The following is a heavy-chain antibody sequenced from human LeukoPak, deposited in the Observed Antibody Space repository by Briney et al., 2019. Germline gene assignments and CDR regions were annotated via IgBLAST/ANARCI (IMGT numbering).Heavy chain of an antibody. CDR3: ARGGDGWYREINWFDP. CDR2: IYSSGST. V-gene: IGHV4-4*07. CDR1: SGSISSSY. D-gene: IGHD6-19*01. J-gene: IGHJ5*02. Sequence: SETLSHTCTVSSGSISSSYWNWIRQPAGKGLEWIGRIYSSGSTNYNPSLKSRVSMSMDTSKNHFSLKLTSVTAADTAVYYCARGGDGWYREINWFDPWGQGTLVTVPS.